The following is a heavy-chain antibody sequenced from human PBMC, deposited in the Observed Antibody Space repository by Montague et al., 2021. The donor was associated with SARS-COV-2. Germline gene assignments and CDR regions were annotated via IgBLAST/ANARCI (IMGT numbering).Heavy chain of an antibody. J-gene: IGHJ4*02. CDR1: GGSISSNCYY. Sequence: SETLSLTCTVSGGSISSNCYYWGRLRQPPGKGLDWIGSIYYSGSTYSNPTRKSPVTISVDTSKYQLSLKLSSATAADAAVYSCASVPRITIFGVVIQFDYWGQGTLVTVSS. V-gene: IGHV4-39*01. CDR2: IYYSGST. CDR3: ASVPRITIFGVVIQFDY. D-gene: IGHD3-3*01.